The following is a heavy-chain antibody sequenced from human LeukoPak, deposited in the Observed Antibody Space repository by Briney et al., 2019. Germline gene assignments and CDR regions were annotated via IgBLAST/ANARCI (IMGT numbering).Heavy chain of an antibody. CDR2: ISAYNGNT. J-gene: IGHJ4*02. D-gene: IGHD4-17*01. CDR3: ARDSGDYFDY. V-gene: IGHV1-18*01. Sequence: ASVNVSSKASVYTFTSYGISWVRQAPGQGREWMGWISAYNGNTNYAQKLQGRVTMTTDTSTSTAYMELRSLRSDDTAVYYCARDSGDYFDYWGQGTLVTVSS. CDR1: VYTFTSYG.